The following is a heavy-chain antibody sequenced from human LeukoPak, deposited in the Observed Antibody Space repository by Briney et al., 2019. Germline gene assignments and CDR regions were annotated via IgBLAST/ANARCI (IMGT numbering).Heavy chain of an antibody. CDR2: IYYSGST. D-gene: IGHD6-13*01. CDR3: ARREGSSWFYFDY. CDR1: GGSISTNNYY. V-gene: IGHV4-39*01. J-gene: IGHJ4*02. Sequence: TSETLSLTCTVSGGSISTNNYYWGWIRQPPGKGLEWIGSIYYSGSTSYNPSLKSRVAISVDTSKNQFSLRLTSVTAADTAVYYCARREGSSWFYFDYWGQGTLVTVSS.